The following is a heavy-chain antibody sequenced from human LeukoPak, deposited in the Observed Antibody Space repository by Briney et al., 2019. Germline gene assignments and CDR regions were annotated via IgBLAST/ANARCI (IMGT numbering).Heavy chain of an antibody. CDR3: AHGRTVVTGNDAFDI. D-gene: IGHD4-23*01. V-gene: IGHV2-5*01. CDR1: GFSISTSRGG. J-gene: IGHJ3*02. Sequence: KRPGPTLVNPTQTLTLTFTFSGFSISTSRGGVGWIRQPPGKALQSLAIIYSNDDKRYSPSLKSRLTITKDTSKNQVVLTMTNMDPVDTATYYCAHGRTVVTGNDAFDIWGQGTMVTVSS. CDR2: IYSNDDK.